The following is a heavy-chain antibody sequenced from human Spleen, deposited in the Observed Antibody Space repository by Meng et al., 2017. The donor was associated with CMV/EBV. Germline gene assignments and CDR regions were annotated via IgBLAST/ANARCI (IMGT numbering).Heavy chain of an antibody. Sequence: KASGYTFTGYYIHWVRQAPGQGLEWMGWINANSGGTNYAQKFQGRVTVTRDTSISTAYMELSRLRSDDTAVYYCARDRVVGATPLDYWGQGTLVTVSS. CDR2: INANSGGT. V-gene: IGHV1-2*02. J-gene: IGHJ4*02. CDR1: GYTFTGYY. CDR3: ARDRVVGATPLDY. D-gene: IGHD1-26*01.